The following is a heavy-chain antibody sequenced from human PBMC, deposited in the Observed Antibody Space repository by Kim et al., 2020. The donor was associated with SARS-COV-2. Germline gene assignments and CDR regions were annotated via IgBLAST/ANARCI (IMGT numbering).Heavy chain of an antibody. CDR3: ARDSGSYYAYFQH. J-gene: IGHJ1*01. CDR2: INTGNGNT. Sequence: ASVKVSCKGSGYTFTNQAVHWVRQAPGQSLEWMGWINTGNGNTKYSQNFQGRVTITRDTSASTAYMELSSLRSEDTAVYYCARDSGSYYAYFQHWGQGTLVTVSS. V-gene: IGHV1-3*04. D-gene: IGHD1-26*01. CDR1: GYTFTNQA.